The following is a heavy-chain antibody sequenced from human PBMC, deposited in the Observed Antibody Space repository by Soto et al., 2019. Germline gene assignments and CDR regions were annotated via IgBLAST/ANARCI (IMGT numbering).Heavy chain of an antibody. D-gene: IGHD3-3*01. CDR2: ISAYNGNT. Sequence: ASVKVSCKASGYTFTSYGISWVRQAPGQGLEWMGWISAYNGNTNYAQKLQGRVTMTTDTSTSTAYMELRSLRSDDTAVYYCARDPRPAYYDFWSGYYTYWFDYWGQGTLVTVSS. CDR3: ARDPRPAYYDFWSGYYTYWFDY. CDR1: GYTFTSYG. J-gene: IGHJ5*01. V-gene: IGHV1-18*01.